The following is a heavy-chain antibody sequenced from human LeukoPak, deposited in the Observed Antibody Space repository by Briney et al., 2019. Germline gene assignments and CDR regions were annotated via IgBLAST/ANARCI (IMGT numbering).Heavy chain of an antibody. D-gene: IGHD3-10*01. J-gene: IGHJ3*02. CDR1: GFTFSSYS. CDR3: ARVDVDYYGSGSRYAFDI. V-gene: IGHV3-21*01. CDR2: ISSSSSYI. Sequence: GGSLRLSCAASGFTFSSYSMNWVRQAPGKGLEWVSSISSSSSYIYYADSVKGRFTISRDNAKNSLYLQMDSLRAEDTAVYYCARVDVDYYGSGSRYAFDIWGQGTMVTVSS.